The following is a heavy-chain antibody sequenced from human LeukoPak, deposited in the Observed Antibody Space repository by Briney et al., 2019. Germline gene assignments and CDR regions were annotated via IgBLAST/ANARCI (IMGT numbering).Heavy chain of an antibody. Sequence: SQTLSLTCTVSGGSISSNSYYWSRIRQPAGKGLEWIGRIYTSGSTNYNPSLKSRVSISVDTSKSQFSLNLSSVTAADTAVYYCARSWAGFDYWGQGTLVTVSS. CDR3: ARSWAGFDY. J-gene: IGHJ4*02. V-gene: IGHV4-61*02. D-gene: IGHD6-13*01. CDR2: IYTSGST. CDR1: GGSISSNSYY.